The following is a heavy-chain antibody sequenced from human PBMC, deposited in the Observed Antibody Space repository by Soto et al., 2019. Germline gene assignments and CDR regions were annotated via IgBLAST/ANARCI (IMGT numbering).Heavy chain of an antibody. CDR2: IIPILGIV. J-gene: IGHJ4*02. V-gene: IGHV1-69*02. Sequence: QVQLVQSGAEVKKPGSSVKVSCKASGGTFSSYTISWVRQAPGQGLEWMGRIIPILGIVNYAQKFQGRVTITADKSTSTAYMELSSLRSEDTAVYYCARGTELYYFDYWGQGTLVTVSS. CDR3: ARGTELYYFDY. D-gene: IGHD1-26*01. CDR1: GGTFSSYT.